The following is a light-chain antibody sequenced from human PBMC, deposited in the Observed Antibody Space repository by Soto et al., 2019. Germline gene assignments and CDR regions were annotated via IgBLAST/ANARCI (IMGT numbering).Light chain of an antibody. J-gene: IGLJ2*01. CDR1: SSNIGSNA. CDR3: TSWDDSLNGRVL. V-gene: IGLV1-44*01. Sequence: QSVLTQSPSASGTPGQRVTISCSGDSSNIGSNAVNWYQQLPGTAPKLLIYSNYQRPSGVPDRFSGSKSGTSASLAISGLQSEDEADYYCTSWDDSLNGRVLFGGGTQLTVL. CDR2: SNY.